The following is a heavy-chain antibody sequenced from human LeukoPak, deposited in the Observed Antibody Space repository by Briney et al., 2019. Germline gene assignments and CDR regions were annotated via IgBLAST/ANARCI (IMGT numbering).Heavy chain of an antibody. Sequence: NTSETLSLTCTVSGGSISSYYWSWIRQPPGKGLEWIGYIYYSGSTNYNPSLKSRVTISVDTSKNQFSLKLSSVTAADTAVYYCARALYGSSYYYYYGMDVWGQGTTVTVSS. D-gene: IGHD6-6*01. J-gene: IGHJ6*02. CDR2: IYYSGST. CDR3: ARALYGSSYYYYYGMDV. CDR1: GGSISSYY. V-gene: IGHV4-59*01.